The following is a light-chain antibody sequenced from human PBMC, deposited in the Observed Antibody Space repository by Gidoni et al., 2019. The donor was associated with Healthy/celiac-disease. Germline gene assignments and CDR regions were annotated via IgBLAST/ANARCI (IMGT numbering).Light chain of an antibody. Sequence: NFMLTQPHSVSESPGKTVTISCTGSSGSIASNYVQWYQQRPGSAPTTVIYEDNQRPSGGPDRFSGSIDSSSNSASLTISGLKTEDEADYYCQSYDSSNQRVFGGGTKLTVL. J-gene: IGLJ3*02. CDR1: SGSIASNY. CDR3: QSYDSSNQRV. CDR2: EDN. V-gene: IGLV6-57*02.